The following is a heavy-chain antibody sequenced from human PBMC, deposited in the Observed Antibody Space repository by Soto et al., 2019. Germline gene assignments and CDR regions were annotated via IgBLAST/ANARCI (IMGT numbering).Heavy chain of an antibody. J-gene: IGHJ4*02. CDR2: INHSGST. Sequence: LVTMSLTCAVDGGSISGYYWTWIRQPPGTGLEWIGEINHSGSTNYNPSLKSRVTISVDTSKNQFSLKLSSVTAADTAVYYCARRWGGTFDYWGKGTLVTVSS. CDR3: ARRWGGTFDY. D-gene: IGHD2-21*01. V-gene: IGHV4-34*01. CDR1: GGSISGYY.